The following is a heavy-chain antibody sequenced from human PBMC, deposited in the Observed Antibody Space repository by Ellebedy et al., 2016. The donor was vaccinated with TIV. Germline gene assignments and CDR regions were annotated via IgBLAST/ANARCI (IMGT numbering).Heavy chain of an antibody. V-gene: IGHV3-7*03. Sequence: GESLKISCAASGFSFNNYWMNWARQAPGKGLEWVANIKQDGSEQYYVDSVKGRFTISIDNAKNSLYLQMNSLRGEDTAMYYCVRGAGWVTDYWGQGTLVTVSS. J-gene: IGHJ4*02. CDR2: IKQDGSEQ. CDR1: GFSFNNYW. D-gene: IGHD4-23*01. CDR3: VRGAGWVTDY.